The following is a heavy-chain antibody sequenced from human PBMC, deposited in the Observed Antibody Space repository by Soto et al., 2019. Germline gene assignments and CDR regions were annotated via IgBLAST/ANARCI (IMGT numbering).Heavy chain of an antibody. J-gene: IGHJ6*02. V-gene: IGHV1-18*04. Sequence: ASVKVSCKASGYTFTSYGISWVRQAPGQGLEWMGWISAYNGNTNYAQKLQGRVTMTTDTSTSTAYMELRSLRSDGTAVYYCARVGCSSTSCPNYYYGMDVWGQGTTVTVSS. CDR3: ARVGCSSTSCPNYYYGMDV. CDR2: ISAYNGNT. CDR1: GYTFTSYG. D-gene: IGHD2-2*01.